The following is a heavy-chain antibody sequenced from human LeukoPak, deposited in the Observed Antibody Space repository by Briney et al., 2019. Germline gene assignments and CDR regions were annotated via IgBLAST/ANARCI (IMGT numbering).Heavy chain of an antibody. J-gene: IGHJ6*04. CDR2: ISSSGSTI. V-gene: IGHV3-48*03. CDR1: GFTFSSYV. Sequence: PGGSLRLSCAASGFTFSSYVMNWVGQAPGKGLEWVSYISSSGSTIYYADSVKGRFTISRDNAKNSLYLQMNSLRAEDTAVYYCAELGITMIGGVWGKGTTVTISS. D-gene: IGHD3-10*02. CDR3: AELGITMIGGV.